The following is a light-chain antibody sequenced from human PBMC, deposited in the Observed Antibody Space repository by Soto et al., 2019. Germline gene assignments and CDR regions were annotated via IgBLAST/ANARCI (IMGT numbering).Light chain of an antibody. CDR1: QSISSW. CDR3: QQYNSYPFT. Sequence: DIQMTQSPSTLSASVGDRVTITCRASQSISSWLAWYQQKPGKAPNLLIYKASTLESGVPSRFGGSGSGTEFTLTISSLQPDDVANYYCQQYNSYPFTFGQGTKLEIK. V-gene: IGKV1-5*03. CDR2: KAS. J-gene: IGKJ2*01.